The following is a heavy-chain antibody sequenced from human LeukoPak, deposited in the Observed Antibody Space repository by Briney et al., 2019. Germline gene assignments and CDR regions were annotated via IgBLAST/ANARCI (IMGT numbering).Heavy chain of an antibody. CDR1: GGSISSGSYY. D-gene: IGHD6-19*01. CDR2: IYTSGST. V-gene: IGHV4-61*02. J-gene: IGHJ5*02. Sequence: SETLSLTCTVSGGSISSGSYYWSWIRQPAGKGLEWIARIYTSGSTNYNPSLKSRVAISVDTSKNQFSLKLRSVTAADTAVYYCARDRSSGWYTTGNWFDPWGQGTLVTVSS. CDR3: ARDRSSGWYTTGNWFDP.